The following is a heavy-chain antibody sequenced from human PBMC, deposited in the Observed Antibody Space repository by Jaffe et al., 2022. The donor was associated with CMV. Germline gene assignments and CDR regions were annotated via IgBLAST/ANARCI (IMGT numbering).Heavy chain of an antibody. Sequence: QVQLVQSGAEVEKPGASVKISCKASGYTFTAYYMNWVRQAPGQGLEWMGWINPNSGGTNYAQKFQGRVTMTRDTSISTAYMDLSRLTSDDTAVYYCARDPGYCTDTSQCLYYGMDVWGQGTTVTVSS. CDR2: INPNSGGT. CDR3: ARDPGYCTDTSQCLYYGMDV. D-gene: IGHD2-8*02. J-gene: IGHJ6*02. CDR1: GYTFTAYY. V-gene: IGHV1-2*02.